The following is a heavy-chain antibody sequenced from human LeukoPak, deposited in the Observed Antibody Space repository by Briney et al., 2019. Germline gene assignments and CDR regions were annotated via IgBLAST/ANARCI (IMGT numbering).Heavy chain of an antibody. D-gene: IGHD3-9*01. CDR3: ARGTYYDTLTGWSHYFDY. J-gene: IGHJ4*02. CDR1: GFTFSSYS. Sequence: GGSLRLSCAASGFTFSSYSMNWVRQAPGKGLEWVSSISSSSSYIYYADSVKGRFTISRDNAKNSLYLQMNSLRAEDTAVYYCARGTYYDTLTGWSHYFDYWGQGTLVTVSS. CDR2: ISSSSSYI. V-gene: IGHV3-21*01.